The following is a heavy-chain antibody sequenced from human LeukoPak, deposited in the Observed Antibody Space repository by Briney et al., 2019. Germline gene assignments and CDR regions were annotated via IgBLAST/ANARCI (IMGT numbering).Heavy chain of an antibody. J-gene: IGHJ5*02. CDR2: IYYSGST. V-gene: IGHV4-59*01. Sequence: SETLSLTCTVSGGSISSYYWSWIRQPPGKGLEWIGYIYYSGSTNYNPSLKSRVIISVDTSKNQFSLKLSSVTAADTAVYYCARDYDYDSSGYLSRFDPWGQGTLVTVSS. CDR3: ARDYDYDSSGYLSRFDP. CDR1: GGSISSYY. D-gene: IGHD3-22*01.